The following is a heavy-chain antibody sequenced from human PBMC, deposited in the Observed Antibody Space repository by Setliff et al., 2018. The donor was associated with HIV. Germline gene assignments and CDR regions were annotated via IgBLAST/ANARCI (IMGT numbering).Heavy chain of an antibody. V-gene: IGHV4-39*07. D-gene: IGHD2-8*02. J-gene: IGHJ4*02. CDR1: GDSITNSMHY. CDR2: INHSGTT. Sequence: SETLSLTCTVSGDSITNSMHYWGWIRQPPGKGLEWIGEINHSGTTNYNPSLKSRVTISVDTSKNQFSLKLNSVTAADTAVYYCTVYNTGSSKDHYWGQGTPVTVSS. CDR3: TVYNTGSSKDHY.